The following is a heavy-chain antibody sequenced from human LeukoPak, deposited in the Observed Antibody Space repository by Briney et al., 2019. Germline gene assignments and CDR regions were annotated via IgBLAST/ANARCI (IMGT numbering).Heavy chain of an antibody. CDR1: GYSISSGYY. V-gene: IGHV4-38-2*02. CDR2: IYHSGST. CDR3: ARISCTNGVCYRRNAFDI. D-gene: IGHD2-8*01. J-gene: IGHJ3*02. Sequence: SETLSLTCTVSGYSISSGYYWGWIRQPPGKGLEWIGSIYHSGSTYYNPSLKSRVTISVDTSKNQFSLKLSSVTAADTAVYYCARISCTNGVCYRRNAFDIWGQGTMVTVSS.